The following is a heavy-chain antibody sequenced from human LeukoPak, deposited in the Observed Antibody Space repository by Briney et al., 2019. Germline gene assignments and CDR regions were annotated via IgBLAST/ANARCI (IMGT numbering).Heavy chain of an antibody. V-gene: IGHV3-33*01. J-gene: IGHJ4*02. CDR1: GFTFSSYG. D-gene: IGHD1-14*01. Sequence: GGSLRLSCAASGFTFSSYGMHWVRQAPGKGLEWVAVIWYDGSNKYYADSVKGRFTISRDNSKNSLYLQMNSLRAEDTAVYYCARDPIGNPPIDYYFDYWGQGTLVTVSS. CDR2: IWYDGSNK. CDR3: ARDPIGNPPIDYYFDY.